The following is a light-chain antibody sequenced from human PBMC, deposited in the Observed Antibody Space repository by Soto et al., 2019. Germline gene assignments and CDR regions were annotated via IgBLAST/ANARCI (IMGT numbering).Light chain of an antibody. V-gene: IGKV3-11*01. CDR1: QSVSRF. CDR2: GAS. Sequence: EIVLTQSPATLSLSPGEGAALSCRASQSVSRFLAWYQQKPGQAPRLLIYGASNRATGIPTRFSGSGSGTDFTFTISSLEAEDFALYYCQQRSTWPLTFGGGTKVEIK. J-gene: IGKJ4*01. CDR3: QQRSTWPLT.